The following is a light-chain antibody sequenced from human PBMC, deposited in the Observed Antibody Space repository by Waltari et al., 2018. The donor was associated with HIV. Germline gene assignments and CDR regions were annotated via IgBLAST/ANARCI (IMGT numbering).Light chain of an antibody. Sequence: SYELTQPPSVSVSPGPTAKITCSGDAFPNQYARWYYQKPGQAPLLVIYKDTQRPSGIPERFSGSHSGTTVTLTISGVQAEDEADYYCESADNSGTYWVFGGGTKLSVL. CDR3: ESADNSGTYWV. CDR2: KDT. J-gene: IGLJ3*02. V-gene: IGLV3-25*03. CDR1: AFPNQY.